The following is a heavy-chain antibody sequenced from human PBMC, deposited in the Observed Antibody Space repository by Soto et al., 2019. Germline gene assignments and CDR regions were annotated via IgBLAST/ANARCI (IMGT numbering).Heavy chain of an antibody. CDR3: VRDFEGSYGYGPFNY. Sequence: GGSLRLSCAASGFTFSSYWMSWVRQAPGKGLEWVANIKQDGSENYYVDSVRGRFTISRDNAKNSLYLQMNSLRAEDTAVYYCVRDFEGSYGYGPFNYCGQGTLLTFSS. D-gene: IGHD5-18*01. CDR1: GFTFSSYW. J-gene: IGHJ4*02. CDR2: IKQDGSEN. V-gene: IGHV3-7*03.